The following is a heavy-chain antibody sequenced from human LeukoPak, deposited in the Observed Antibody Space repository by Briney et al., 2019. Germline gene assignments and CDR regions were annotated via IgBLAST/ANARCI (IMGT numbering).Heavy chain of an antibody. CDR1: GFTFSVYG. Sequence: PGGSLRLSCAASGFTFSVYGMHWVRQTPGKGLEWVAFIRYDGSNKYYADSVKGRFTISRDNSKNTLYMQMNSLRAEDTAVYYCAKWPERFKTQNRNFDYWGQGTLVTVSS. CDR2: IRYDGSNK. D-gene: IGHD2/OR15-2a*01. J-gene: IGHJ4*02. CDR3: AKWPERFKTQNRNFDY. V-gene: IGHV3-30*02.